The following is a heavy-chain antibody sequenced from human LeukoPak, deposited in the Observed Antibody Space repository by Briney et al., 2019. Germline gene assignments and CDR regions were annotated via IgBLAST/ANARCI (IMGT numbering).Heavy chain of an antibody. CDR2: ISNCSSYI. CDR1: GFTFSSYS. J-gene: IGHJ5*02. D-gene: IGHD3-3*01. V-gene: IGHV3-21*01. CDR3: ARDGDFGVVIRYNWFDP. Sequence: GGSLRLSCAASGFTFSSYSMNWARQAPGKGLEWVSSISNCSSYIYYADSVKGRFTISRDNAKNSLYLQMNSLRAEDTAVYYCARDGDFGVVIRYNWFDPWGQGTLVTVSS.